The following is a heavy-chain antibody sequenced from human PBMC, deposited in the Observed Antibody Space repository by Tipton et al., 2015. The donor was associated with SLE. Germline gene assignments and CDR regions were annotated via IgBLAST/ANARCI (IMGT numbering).Heavy chain of an antibody. CDR3: SRDYRYSSRHREAFDI. CDR2: IKQDGSEK. CDR1: GFTFSNYW. V-gene: IGHV3-7*01. J-gene: IGHJ3*02. Sequence: GSLRLSCAASGFTFSNYWMSWVRQAPGKGLEWVANIKQDGSEKYYVDSVKGRFTISRDNAKNSLYLQMNSLRAEDTALYYCSRDYRYSSRHREAFDIWGQGTMVTVSS. D-gene: IGHD6-13*01.